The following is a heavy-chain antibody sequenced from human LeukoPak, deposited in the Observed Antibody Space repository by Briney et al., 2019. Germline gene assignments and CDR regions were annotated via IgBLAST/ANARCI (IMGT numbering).Heavy chain of an antibody. D-gene: IGHD6-19*01. J-gene: IGHJ4*02. Sequence: PGGSLRLSCAASGFTFSKYWMLWVRQAPRKGLESVSRINTDGTVTTYADSVKGRFTVSRDNADNTMLPQMNSVRDEDTAVYYCATKQWLAPPPDSWGQGTPVTVSS. CDR1: GFTFSKYW. CDR3: ATKQWLAPPPDS. V-gene: IGHV3-74*01. CDR2: INTDGTVT.